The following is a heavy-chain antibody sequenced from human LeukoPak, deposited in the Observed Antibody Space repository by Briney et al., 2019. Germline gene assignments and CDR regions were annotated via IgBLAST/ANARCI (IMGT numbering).Heavy chain of an antibody. CDR2: INPSAGTT. CDR1: GYTFTSYY. CDR3: ARVASSGNDAFDI. Sequence: ASVKVSCKASGYTFTSYYMHWVRQAPGQGLEWMGVINPSAGTTSYAQKFQGRVTMTRDTSTNTVYMELSSLRSEDTAVYYCARVASSGNDAFDIWGQGTMVTVSS. D-gene: IGHD3-10*01. J-gene: IGHJ3*02. V-gene: IGHV1-46*01.